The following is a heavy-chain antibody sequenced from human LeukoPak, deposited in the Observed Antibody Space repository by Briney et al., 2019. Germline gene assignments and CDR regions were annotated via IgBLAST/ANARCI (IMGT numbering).Heavy chain of an antibody. CDR2: ISGSGGST. Sequence: GGSLRLSCAASGFTFSSYGMSWVRQAPGKGLEWVSAISGSGGSTYYADSVKGRFTISRDNSKNTLYLQMNSLRAEDTAVYYCAKDKGMDTAMGRAFDYWGQGTLVTVSS. CDR1: GFTFSSYG. J-gene: IGHJ4*02. D-gene: IGHD5-18*01. CDR3: AKDKGMDTAMGRAFDY. V-gene: IGHV3-23*01.